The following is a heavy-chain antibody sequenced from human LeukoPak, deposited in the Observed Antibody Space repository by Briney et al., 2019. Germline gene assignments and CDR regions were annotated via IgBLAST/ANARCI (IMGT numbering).Heavy chain of an antibody. CDR1: GFTFSSYA. CDR3: AKDSEVVTLPGLAFDI. J-gene: IGHJ3*02. V-gene: IGHV3-23*01. Sequence: GGSLRLSCAASGFTFSSYAMSWVRQAPGKGLEWVSAISGSGGSTYYADSVKGRFTISRDNSKNALYLQMNSLRAEDTAVYYCAKDSEVVTLPGLAFDIWGQGTMVTVSS. CDR2: ISGSGGST. D-gene: IGHD2-21*02.